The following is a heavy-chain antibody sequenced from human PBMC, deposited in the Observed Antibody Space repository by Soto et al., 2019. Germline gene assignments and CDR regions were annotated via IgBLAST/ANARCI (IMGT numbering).Heavy chain of an antibody. CDR2: ISASGDTT. D-gene: IGHD3-9*01. CDR3: ARGLSTVSSQ. Sequence: EVQLLESGGGLVQPGGSLRVSCAAAGFTFSSYTMTWVRQAPGKGLEWVSSISASGDTTYYADSVKGRFTISRDNSKSSLYLQMHSLRAEDTAVYYCARGLSTVSSQGGQGTLVTVSS. CDR1: GFTFSSYT. V-gene: IGHV3-23*01. J-gene: IGHJ4*02.